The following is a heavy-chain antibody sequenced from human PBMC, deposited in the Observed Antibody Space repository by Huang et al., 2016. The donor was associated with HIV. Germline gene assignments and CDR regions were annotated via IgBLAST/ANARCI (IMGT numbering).Heavy chain of an antibody. D-gene: IGHD3-3*01. CDR3: ARAEAGVAFQH. V-gene: IGHV1-8*03. Sequence: QVQLVQSGAEVKKPGASVKVSCEASGYTFTNYDINWVRQATGHGLEWMGWVNPNSGNTVYAQKFHGRVTITRNTPIGTAYMELSSLGSEDSAVYYCARAEAGVAFQHWGQGTLVTVSS. J-gene: IGHJ1*01. CDR1: GYTFTNYD. CDR2: VNPNSGNT.